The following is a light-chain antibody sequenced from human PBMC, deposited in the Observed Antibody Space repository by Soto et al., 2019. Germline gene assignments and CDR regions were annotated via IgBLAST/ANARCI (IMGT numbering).Light chain of an antibody. CDR2: GAS. V-gene: IGKV3-20*01. Sequence: IVMTQSPGTLSLSPEERATLSCRASQSVSSSYLAWYQQKPGQAPRLLIYGASSRATGIPDRFSGSGSGTDFTLTISRLEPEDFAVYYCQQYGSSPGTSGQGAKVDTK. CDR1: QSVSSSY. CDR3: QQYGSSPGT. J-gene: IGKJ1*01.